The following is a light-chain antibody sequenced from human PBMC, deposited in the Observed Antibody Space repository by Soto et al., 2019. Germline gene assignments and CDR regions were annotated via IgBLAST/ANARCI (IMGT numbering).Light chain of an antibody. CDR3: QQYVVSPLT. Sequence: EIVLTQSLGTLSLSPGERATLSCRASQSLTSSYLAWYQQKPGQAPRLLIHGASTRATRIPDRFSGSGSGTDFTLTISRLEPEDFAVYYCQQYVVSPLTFGGGTKVEIK. V-gene: IGKV3-20*01. CDR2: GAS. CDR1: QSLTSSY. J-gene: IGKJ4*01.